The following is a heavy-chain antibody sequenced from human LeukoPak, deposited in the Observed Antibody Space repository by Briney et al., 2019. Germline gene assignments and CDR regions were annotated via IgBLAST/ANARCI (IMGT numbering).Heavy chain of an antibody. Sequence: GGSLRLSCAASGFTFSSYSMNWVRQAPGKGLEWVSSISSSSSYIYYADSVKGRFTIYRDNAKNSLYLQMNSLRAEDTAVYYCARQLDFWSGYYYADFDYWGQGTLVTVSS. CDR3: ARQLDFWSGYYYADFDY. CDR1: GFTFSSYS. CDR2: ISSSSSYI. D-gene: IGHD3-3*01. V-gene: IGHV3-21*01. J-gene: IGHJ4*02.